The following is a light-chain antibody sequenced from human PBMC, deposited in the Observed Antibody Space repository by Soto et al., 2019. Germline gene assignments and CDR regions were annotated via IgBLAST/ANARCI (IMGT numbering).Light chain of an antibody. V-gene: IGKV3-20*01. CDR2: GAS. CDR3: QQYDTSPPYT. CDR1: QSIANTY. J-gene: IGKJ2*01. Sequence: EIVLTQSPGTLSLSPGERATLSCRASQSIANTYLAWYKQKPSQAPRLLIYGASSRATGIPDRFSGSGSGTDFTLTISRLEPEDFAVYYWQQYDTSPPYTFGQGTKLEI.